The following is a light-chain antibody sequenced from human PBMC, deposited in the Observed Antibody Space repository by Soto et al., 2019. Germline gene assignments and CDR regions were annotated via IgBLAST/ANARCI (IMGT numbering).Light chain of an antibody. Sequence: EIVITQSPATLSVPPGETATLSCRARQSISNNLAWYQQKLGQAPRLLIYGASTRATGIPARFSGSGSGTEFTLTISNLQSEDFAVYYCQQYNDWPPLTFGGGTKVDIK. CDR3: QQYNDWPPLT. CDR1: QSISNN. CDR2: GAS. J-gene: IGKJ4*01. V-gene: IGKV3-15*01.